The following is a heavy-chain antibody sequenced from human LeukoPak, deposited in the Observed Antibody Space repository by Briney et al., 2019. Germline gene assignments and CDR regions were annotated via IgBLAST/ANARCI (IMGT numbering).Heavy chain of an antibody. CDR3: ARAPPGWYTATTGNFDY. J-gene: IGHJ4*02. CDR1: GFTVSSNY. V-gene: IGHV3-53*01. CDR2: IYSGGST. D-gene: IGHD6-19*01. Sequence: PGGSLRLSCAASGFTVSSNYMSWVRQAPGKGLEWVSVIYSGGSTYYADSVKGRFTISRDNSKNTLYLQMNSLRAEDTAVYYCARAPPGWYTATTGNFDYWGQGTLVTVSS.